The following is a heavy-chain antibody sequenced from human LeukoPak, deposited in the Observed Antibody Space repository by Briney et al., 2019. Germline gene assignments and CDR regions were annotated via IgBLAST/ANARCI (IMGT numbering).Heavy chain of an antibody. D-gene: IGHD3-10*01. Sequence: GASVKVSCKASGYTFTSYGISWVRQAPGQGLEWMGWISAYNGNTNYAQKLQGRVTMTTDTSTSTAYMELRSLRSDDTAVYYCARRFDSGSYYPNWFDPWGQGTLVTVSS. CDR2: ISAYNGNT. CDR1: GYTFTSYG. V-gene: IGHV1-18*01. J-gene: IGHJ5*02. CDR3: ARRFDSGSYYPNWFDP.